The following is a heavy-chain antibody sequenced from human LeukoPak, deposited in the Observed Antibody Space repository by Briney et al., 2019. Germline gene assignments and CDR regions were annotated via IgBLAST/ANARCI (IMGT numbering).Heavy chain of an antibody. CDR3: AKYLSVKGPPYALEV. Sequence: GGSLTLSCAASEFTFRSYAMQWVRQAPGKGLEWVSGISGSGDSTFYADSVKGRFTISRDNSKNTLYLQMNSLRVEDTAVYYCAKYLSVKGPPYALEVWGQGTTVTVSS. CDR2: ISGSGDST. CDR1: EFTFRSYA. J-gene: IGHJ6*02. V-gene: IGHV3-23*01.